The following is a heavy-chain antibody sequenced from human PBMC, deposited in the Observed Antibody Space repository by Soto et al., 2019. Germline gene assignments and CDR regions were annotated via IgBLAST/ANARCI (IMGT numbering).Heavy chain of an antibody. CDR2: MNPNTGKT. CDR1: GYTFTNYD. Sequence: ASVKVSCKASGYTFTNYDINWVRQAAGQGLEWMGWMNPNTGKTGNAQKLQSRVTMTRDNTINTAYMELTSLRSEDTVVYYCVRTDYYDNTGVNGFDPWGQRTLVTVSP. D-gene: IGHD3-22*01. CDR3: VRTDYYDNTGVNGFDP. J-gene: IGHJ5*02. V-gene: IGHV1-8*01.